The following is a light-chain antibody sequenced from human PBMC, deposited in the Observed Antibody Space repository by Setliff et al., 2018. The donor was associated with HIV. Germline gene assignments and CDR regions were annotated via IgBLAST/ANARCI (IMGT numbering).Light chain of an antibody. Sequence: QSVLTQPASVSGSPGQSVTISCTGTSSDVGAYNFVSWYQQHPGRAPKLMIYDVINRNSGVSIRFSGSKSGNAASLTISGLQAEDEADYYCSSYTTSSQFVFGSGTKVTVL. CDR2: DVI. CDR1: SSDVGAYNF. V-gene: IGLV2-14*03. J-gene: IGLJ1*01. CDR3: SSYTTSSQFV.